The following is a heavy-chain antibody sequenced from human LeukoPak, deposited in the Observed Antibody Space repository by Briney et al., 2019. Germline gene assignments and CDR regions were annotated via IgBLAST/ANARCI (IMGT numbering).Heavy chain of an antibody. CDR3: AREVVVVPDPYYYYMDV. CDR1: GGSFSGYY. CDR2: INHSGST. Sequence: LETLSLTCAVYGGSFSGYYWSWIRQPPGKGLEWIGEINHSGSTNYNPSLKSRVTISVDTSKNQFSLKLSSVTAADTAVYYCAREVVVVPDPYYYYMDVWGKGTTVTVSS. J-gene: IGHJ6*03. D-gene: IGHD2-2*01. V-gene: IGHV4-34*01.